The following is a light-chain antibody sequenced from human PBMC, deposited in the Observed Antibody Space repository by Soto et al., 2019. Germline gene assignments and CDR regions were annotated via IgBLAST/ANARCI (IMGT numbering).Light chain of an antibody. CDR1: RSDVGSYNR. J-gene: IGLJ1*01. CDR3: CSYTTRTTYV. V-gene: IGLV2-18*03. CDR2: DVS. Sequence: QSVLTQPASVSRSPGHSIHVSCTGTRSDVGSYNRVSWYPQPPGTASKLIIYDVSNRPLGVPDSLFGSKSGSTASLTTYGLQGEDEADYYGCSYTTRTTYVFGTGTKVTVL.